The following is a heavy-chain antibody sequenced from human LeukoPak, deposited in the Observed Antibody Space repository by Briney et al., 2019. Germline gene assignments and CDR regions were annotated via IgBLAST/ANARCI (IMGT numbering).Heavy chain of an antibody. CDR3: ARATGIAAAGRFDY. J-gene: IGHJ4*02. CDR2: IYPGDSDT. D-gene: IGHD6-13*01. CDR1: GYSFTSYW. V-gene: IGHV5-51*01. Sequence: GESLKISCKGSGYSFTSYWIGWVRQMPGKGLEWMGIIYPGDSDTRYSPSFQGHVTISADKSISTAYLQWSSLKASDTATYYCARATGIAAAGRFDYRGQGTLVTVSS.